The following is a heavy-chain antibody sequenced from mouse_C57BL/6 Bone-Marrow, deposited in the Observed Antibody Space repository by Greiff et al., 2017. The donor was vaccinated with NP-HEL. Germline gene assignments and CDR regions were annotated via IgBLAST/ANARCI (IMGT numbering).Heavy chain of an antibody. D-gene: IGHD3-2*02. CDR2: IDPETGGT. V-gene: IGHV1-15*01. CDR3: TRSGEDY. Sequence: VKLVESGAELVRPGASVTLSCKASGYTFTDYEMHWVKQTPVHGLEWIGAIDPETGGTAYNQKFKGKAILTADKSSSTAYMELRSLTSEDSAVYYCTRSGEDYWGQGTSVTVSS. J-gene: IGHJ4*01. CDR1: GYTFTDYE.